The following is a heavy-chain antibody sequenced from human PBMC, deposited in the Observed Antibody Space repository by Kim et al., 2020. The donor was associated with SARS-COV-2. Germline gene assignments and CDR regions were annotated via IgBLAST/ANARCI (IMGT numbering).Heavy chain of an antibody. Sequence: ASVKVSCNASGYTFTNYDISWVRQAPGQGLEWMGWISTSNGNTNYAQKLQGRVTMTADTSTSTAYLELRILRYDDTAVYYCAREGSGGVSTFGQLFFASDSYGMDVWGQGTTVTVSS. CDR1: GYTFTNYD. CDR2: ISTSNGNT. J-gene: IGHJ6*02. CDR3: AREGSGGVSTFGQLFFASDSYGMDV. V-gene: IGHV1-18*01. D-gene: IGHD3-10*01.